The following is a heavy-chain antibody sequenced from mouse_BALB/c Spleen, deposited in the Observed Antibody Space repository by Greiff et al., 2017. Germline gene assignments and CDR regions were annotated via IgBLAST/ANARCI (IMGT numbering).Heavy chain of an antibody. J-gene: IGHJ2*01. CDR2: ISSGGGST. V-gene: IGHV5-12-1*01. CDR1: GFAFSSYD. CDR3: ARRPGYFDY. Sequence: EVKLMESGGGLVKPGGSLKLSCAASGFAFSSYDMSWVRQTPEKRLEWVAYISSGGGSTYYPDTVKGRFTISRDNAKNTLYLQMSSLKSEDTAMYYCARRPGYFDYWGQGTTLTVSS.